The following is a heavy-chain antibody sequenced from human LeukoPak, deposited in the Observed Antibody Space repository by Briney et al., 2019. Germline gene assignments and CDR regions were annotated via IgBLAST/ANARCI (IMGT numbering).Heavy chain of an antibody. J-gene: IGHJ5*02. V-gene: IGHV4-59*01. D-gene: IGHD1-26*01. CDR1: GGSISSYY. CDR2: IYYSGST. CDR3: ASCDSGTYSSWFDP. Sequence: PSETLSLTCTVSGGSISSYYWSWIRQPPGKGLEWIGYIYYSGSTNYNPSLKSRVTISVDTSKNQFSLKLSSVTAADTAVYYCASCDSGTYSSWFDPGGQGPLVTVSS.